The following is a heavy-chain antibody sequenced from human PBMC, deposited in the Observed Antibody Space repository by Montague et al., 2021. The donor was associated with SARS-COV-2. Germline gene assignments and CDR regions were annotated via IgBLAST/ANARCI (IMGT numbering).Heavy chain of an antibody. J-gene: IGHJ6*02. Sequence: SVKVSCKASGYTFTGYYMHWVRQAPGHGLEWMGWINPNSGGTNYAQKFQGWVTMTRDTSISTAYMELSRLRSDDTAVYYCARAGSSGYNYYYGMDVWGQGTTVTVSS. D-gene: IGHD3-22*01. V-gene: IGHV1-2*04. CDR1: GYTFTGYY. CDR2: INPNSGGT. CDR3: ARAGSSGYNYYYGMDV.